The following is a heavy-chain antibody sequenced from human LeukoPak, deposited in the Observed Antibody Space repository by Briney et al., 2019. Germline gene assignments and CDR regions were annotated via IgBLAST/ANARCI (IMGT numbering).Heavy chain of an antibody. J-gene: IGHJ4*02. CDR2: INPSGGST. Sequence: ASVKVSCKASGYTFASYYMHWVRQAPGQGLEWMGIINPSGGSTSYAQKFQGRVTMTRDMSTSTVYMELSSLRSEDTAVYYCARVRSLYYFDYWGQGTLVTVSS. CDR1: GYTFASYY. V-gene: IGHV1-46*01. CDR3: ARVRSLYYFDY.